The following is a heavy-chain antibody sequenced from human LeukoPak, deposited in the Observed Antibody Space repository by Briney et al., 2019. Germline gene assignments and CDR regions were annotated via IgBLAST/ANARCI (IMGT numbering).Heavy chain of an antibody. V-gene: IGHV3-30*18. CDR1: GFTFSSYG. Sequence: GGSLRLSCAASGFTFSSYGMHWVRQAPGKGLEWVAVISYDGSNKYYADSVKGRFTISRDNSKNTLYLQMNSLRAEDTAVYHCAKSVVVTATTDYWGQGTLVTVSA. CDR2: ISYDGSNK. D-gene: IGHD2-21*02. J-gene: IGHJ4*02. CDR3: AKSVVVTATTDY.